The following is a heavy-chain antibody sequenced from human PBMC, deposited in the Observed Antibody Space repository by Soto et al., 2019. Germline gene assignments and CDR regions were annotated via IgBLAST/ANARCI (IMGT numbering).Heavy chain of an antibody. CDR1: GFALTYIGEA. V-gene: IGHV2-5*02. J-gene: IGHJ6*02. Sequence: QITLKESGPTLVKPTQTLTLTYTFSGFALTYIGEAVGWIRQPPGKGLEWLALVYWDDDKRYNPSLRSRLTVTKDTSKKQVVLTMTNMDPVDTATYYCVQSRCGGDCLTFYSSHAYYGLDVWGQGTTVTVSS. D-gene: IGHD2-21*02. CDR2: VYWDDDK. CDR3: VQSRCGGDCLTFYSSHAYYGLDV.